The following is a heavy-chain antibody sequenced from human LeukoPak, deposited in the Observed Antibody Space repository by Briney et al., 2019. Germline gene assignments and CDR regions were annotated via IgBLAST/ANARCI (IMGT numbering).Heavy chain of an antibody. Sequence: GGSLRLSCAASGFTFRNYVIHWVRQAPGKGLEWVAVTSSDLNVKLYADSVKGRFTISRDNSRSTLYLQMNSLGPEDTAIYYCAREGYYGSGSPPSLYFDYWGQGTLVTVSS. J-gene: IGHJ4*02. CDR2: TSSDLNVK. V-gene: IGHV3-30-3*01. D-gene: IGHD3-10*01. CDR3: AREGYYGSGSPPSLYFDY. CDR1: GFTFRNYV.